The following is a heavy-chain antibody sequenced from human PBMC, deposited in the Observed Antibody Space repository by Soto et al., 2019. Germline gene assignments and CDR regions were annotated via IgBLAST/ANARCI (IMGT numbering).Heavy chain of an antibody. J-gene: IGHJ3*02. CDR1: GFTFSNYA. Sequence: QVQLVESGGGVVQPGRSLRLSCAASGFTFSNYAMHWVRQAPGKGLEWVAVISYDGRSKYYADSVKGRFTISRDNSKNTLYLQMNSLGAEDTAVYYCARDVNYGDYCSYAFDIWGQGTMVTVSS. CDR3: ARDVNYGDYCSYAFDI. D-gene: IGHD4-17*01. V-gene: IGHV3-30*04. CDR2: ISYDGRSK.